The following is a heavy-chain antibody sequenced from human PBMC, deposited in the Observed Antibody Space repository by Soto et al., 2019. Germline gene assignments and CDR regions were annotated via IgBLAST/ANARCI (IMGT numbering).Heavy chain of an antibody. CDR3: ARELRHGVHFWSCYYGLGPYYYYGMDV. V-gene: IGHV4-4*07. D-gene: IGHD3-3*02. CDR1: GGSISSYY. J-gene: IGHJ6*02. CDR2: IYTSGSS. Sequence: SETLSLTCTVSGGSISSYYWSWLRQHAGKGLEWIGRIYTSGSSTDMPAVKSRVTRSVEMVKDESSVKLSSVPAAGTYVYYCARELRHGVHFWSCYYGLGPYYYYGMDVWCPGATVTV.